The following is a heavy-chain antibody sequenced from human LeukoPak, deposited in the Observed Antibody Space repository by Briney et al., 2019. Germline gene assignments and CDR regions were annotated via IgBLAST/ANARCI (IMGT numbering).Heavy chain of an antibody. V-gene: IGHV3-21*01. CDR3: ARDEKYSSGWYDY. J-gene: IGHJ4*02. CDR1: GFSFSSYS. CDR2: ISSSSSYI. Sequence: GGSLRLSCAASGFSFSSYSMNWVRQAPGKGLEWVSSISSSSSYIYYADSVKGRFTISRDNAKNSLYLQMNSLRAEDTAVYYCARDEKYSSGWYDYWGQGTLVTVSS. D-gene: IGHD6-19*01.